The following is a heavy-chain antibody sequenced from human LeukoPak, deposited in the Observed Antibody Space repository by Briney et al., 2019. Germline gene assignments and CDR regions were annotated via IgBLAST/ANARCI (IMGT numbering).Heavy chain of an antibody. CDR1: GGSISSYY. CDR2: IYYSGST. J-gene: IGHJ3*02. CDR3: ARDKRGYDYVWGSYRHDAFDI. D-gene: IGHD3-16*02. Sequence: PSETLSLTCTVSGGSISSYYWSWIRQPPGKGLEWIGYIYYSGSTNYNPSLKSRVTISVDTSKNQFSLKLSSVTAADTAVYYCARDKRGYDYVWGSYRHDAFDIWGQGTMVTVSS. V-gene: IGHV4-59*01.